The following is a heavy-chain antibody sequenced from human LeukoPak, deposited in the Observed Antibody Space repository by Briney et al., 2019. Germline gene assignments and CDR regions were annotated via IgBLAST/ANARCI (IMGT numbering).Heavy chain of an antibody. CDR3: AKDSGRILWFGDIDY. V-gene: IGHV3-23*01. CDR1: GFTFSSYA. J-gene: IGHJ4*02. Sequence: GSLRLSCAASGFTFSSYAMSWVRQAPGKGLEWVSAISGSGGSTYYADSVKGRFTISRDNSKNTLYLQMNSLRAEDTAVYYCAKDSGRILWFGDIDYWGQGTLVTVSS. D-gene: IGHD3-10*01. CDR2: ISGSGGST.